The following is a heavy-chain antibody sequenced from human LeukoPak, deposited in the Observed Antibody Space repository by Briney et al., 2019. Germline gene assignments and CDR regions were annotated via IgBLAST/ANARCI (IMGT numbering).Heavy chain of an antibody. V-gene: IGHV1-18*04. CDR1: GYTFTGYY. D-gene: IGHD3-3*01. CDR2: ISAYNGNT. Sequence: GASVKVSCKASGYTFTGYYMHWVRQAPGQGLEWMGWISAYNGNTNYAQKLQGRVTMTTDTSTSTAYMELRSLRSDDTAVYYCARDSGTIFGIVRYYFDYWGQGTLVTVSS. J-gene: IGHJ4*02. CDR3: ARDSGTIFGIVRYYFDY.